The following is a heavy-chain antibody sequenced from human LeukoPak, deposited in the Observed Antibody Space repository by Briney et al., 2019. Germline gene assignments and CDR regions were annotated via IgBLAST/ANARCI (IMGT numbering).Heavy chain of an antibody. Sequence: PGGSLRLSCAASGFTVSSNYMSWVRQAPGKGLEWVSVIYSGGSTYYADSVKGRLTISRDNSKNTLYLQMNSLRAKDTAVYYCARTTVVSRYFDYWGQGTLVTVSS. CDR2: IYSGGST. CDR1: GFTVSSNY. J-gene: IGHJ4*02. V-gene: IGHV3-53*01. D-gene: IGHD4-23*01. CDR3: ARTTVVSRYFDY.